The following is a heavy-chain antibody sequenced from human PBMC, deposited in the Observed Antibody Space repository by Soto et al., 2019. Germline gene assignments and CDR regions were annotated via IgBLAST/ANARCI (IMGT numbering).Heavy chain of an antibody. CDR3: ARDLRLAATVNYFDY. CDR2: IKQDGSER. D-gene: IGHD4-17*01. Sequence: SGGSLRLSCAASGFTFSSYWMSWVRQAPGKGLEWVANIKQDGSERYYVDSVKGRFTISRDNAKNSLYLQMNSLRAEDTAVYYCARDLRLAATVNYFDYWGQGTLVTVSS. CDR1: GFTFSSYW. V-gene: IGHV3-7*01. J-gene: IGHJ4*02.